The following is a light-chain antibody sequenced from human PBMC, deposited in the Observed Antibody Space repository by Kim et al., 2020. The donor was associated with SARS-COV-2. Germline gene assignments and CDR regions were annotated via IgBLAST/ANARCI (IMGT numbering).Light chain of an antibody. CDR3: QQVNSYPRT. CDR2: AAS. Sequence: ASVGDRVTITCRASQGISSYLDWYQQKPGKAPKVLIYAASSLQSGVPSRFSGSGSGTEFTLTISSLQPEDFATYYCQQVNSYPRTFGGGTKVDIK. J-gene: IGKJ4*01. CDR1: QGISSY. V-gene: IGKV1-9*01.